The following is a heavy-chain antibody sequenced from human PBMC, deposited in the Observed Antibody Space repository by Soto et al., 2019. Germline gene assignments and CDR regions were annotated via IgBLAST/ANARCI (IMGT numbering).Heavy chain of an antibody. J-gene: IGHJ3*02. D-gene: IGHD6-13*01. Sequence: GGSLRLSCAASGFTFSNYGMTWVRQAPGKGLEWVSALSGSGGSTYYADSVKGRFTISRDNSKETLYLQMKSLRAEDTAVYYCEKVGAAGRGAFDIWGQGTMVTVSS. CDR1: GFTFSNYG. CDR3: EKVGAAGRGAFDI. CDR2: LSGSGGST. V-gene: IGHV3-23*01.